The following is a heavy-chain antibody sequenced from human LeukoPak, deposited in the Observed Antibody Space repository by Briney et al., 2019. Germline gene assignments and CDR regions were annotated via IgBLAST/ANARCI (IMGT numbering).Heavy chain of an antibody. CDR2: INHSGST. CDR3: ARDSSHYYDIPGYFDY. CDR1: GGSFSGYY. Sequence: SETLSLTCAVYGGSFSGYYWSWIRQPPGKGLEWIGEINHSGSTNYNPSLKSRVTISVDTSKNQFSLQLNSVTPEDTAVYYCARDSSHYYDIPGYFDYWGQGTLVTVSS. V-gene: IGHV4-34*01. J-gene: IGHJ4*02. D-gene: IGHD3-22*01.